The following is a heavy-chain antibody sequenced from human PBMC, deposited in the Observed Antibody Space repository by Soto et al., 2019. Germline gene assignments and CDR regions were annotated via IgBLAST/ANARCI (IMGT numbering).Heavy chain of an antibody. CDR2: IYPGDSDT. D-gene: IGHD5-12*01. CDR1: GYSFTSYW. V-gene: IGHV5-51*01. CDR3: ARGRRPTYSGYDFSYYYYMDV. J-gene: IGHJ6*03. Sequence: GESLKISCKGSGYSFTSYWIGWVRQMPGKGLEWMGIIYPGDSDTRYSPSFQGQVTISADKSISTAYLQWSSLKASDTAMYYCARGRRPTYSGYDFSYYYYMDVWGKGTTVTVSS.